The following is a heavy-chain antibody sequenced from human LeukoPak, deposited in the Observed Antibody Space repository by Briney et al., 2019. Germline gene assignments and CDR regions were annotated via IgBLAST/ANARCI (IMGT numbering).Heavy chain of an antibody. J-gene: IGHJ4*02. CDR3: ARGGEFGIISAMVLPD. D-gene: IGHD3-16*01. CDR1: GGTFSSYG. Sequence: GASVKVSCKVSGGTFSSYGFSWVRQAPGQGLEWMGGIIPIFRRANYAQKFQDRLTITADESTTEVYMELTRLKSDDTAIYYCARGGEFGIISAMVLPDWGQGSLVTVSS. CDR2: IIPIFRRA. V-gene: IGHV1-69*13.